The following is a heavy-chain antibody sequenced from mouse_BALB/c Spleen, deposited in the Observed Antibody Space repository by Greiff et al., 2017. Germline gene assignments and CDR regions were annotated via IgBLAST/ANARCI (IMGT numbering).Heavy chain of an antibody. V-gene: IGHV1-20*02. D-gene: IGHD2-4*01. CDR3: ARLTMITKSMDY. CDR1: GYSFTGYF. J-gene: IGHJ4*01. Sequence: VQLQQPGPELVKPGASVKISCKASGYSFTGYFMNWVMQSHGKSLEWIGRINPYNGDTFYNQKFKGKATLTVDKSSSTAHMELRSLASEDSAVYYCARLTMITKSMDYWGQGTSVTVSS. CDR2: INPYNGDT.